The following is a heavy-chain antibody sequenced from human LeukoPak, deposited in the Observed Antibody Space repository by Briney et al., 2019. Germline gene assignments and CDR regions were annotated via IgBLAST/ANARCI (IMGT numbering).Heavy chain of an antibody. Sequence: SETLSLTCAVYGGSFSGYYWSWIRQPPGKGLEWIGEINHSGSTNYNPSLKSRVTISVDTSKNQFSLKLSSVTAADTAVYYCARGKDSMVWGVMLIDAFDIWGQGTMVTVSS. J-gene: IGHJ3*02. V-gene: IGHV4-34*01. D-gene: IGHD3-10*01. CDR3: ARGKDSMVWGVMLIDAFDI. CDR2: INHSGST. CDR1: GGSFSGYY.